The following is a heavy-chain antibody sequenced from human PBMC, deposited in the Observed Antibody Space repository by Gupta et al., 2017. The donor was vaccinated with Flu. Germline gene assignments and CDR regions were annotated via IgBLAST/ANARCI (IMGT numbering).Heavy chain of an antibody. CDR2: IIPIFGTA. Sequence: QVQLVQSGAEVKKPGSSVKVSCKASGGTFSSYAISWVRQAPGQGLEWMGGIIPIFGTANYAKKFQGRVTIAADESTSTADIELSSLRSEDTAVYDCARESPGDCSGGSCYIFDDWGQGTLVTVSS. D-gene: IGHD2-15*01. J-gene: IGHJ4*02. CDR3: ARESPGDCSGGSCYIFDD. V-gene: IGHV1-69*01. CDR1: GGTFSSYA.